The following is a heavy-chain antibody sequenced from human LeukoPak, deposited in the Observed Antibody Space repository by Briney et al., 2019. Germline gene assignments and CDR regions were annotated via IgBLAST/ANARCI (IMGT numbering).Heavy chain of an antibody. V-gene: IGHV4-30-4*08. CDR1: GGSISSGDYY. Sequence: SETLSLTCTVSGGSISSGDYYWSWIRQPPGKGPEWIGYTYYSGSTYYNPSLKSRVTISVDTSKNQFSLKLSSVTAADTAVYYCATFKGPGLRNYWGQGTLVTVSS. J-gene: IGHJ4*02. CDR2: TYYSGST. D-gene: IGHD5-12*01. CDR3: ATFKGPGLRNY.